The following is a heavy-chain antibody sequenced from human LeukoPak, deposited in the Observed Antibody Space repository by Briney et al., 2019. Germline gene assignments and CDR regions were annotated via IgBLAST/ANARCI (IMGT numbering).Heavy chain of an antibody. D-gene: IGHD2-15*01. J-gene: IGHJ4*02. V-gene: IGHV3-30-3*01. Sequence: GGSLRLSCAASGFTFSSYAMHWVRQAPGKGLEWVAVISYDGSNKYYADSVKGRFTISRDNSKNTLYLQMNSLGAEDTAVYYCASSVVVAATQGYWGQGTLVTVSS. CDR1: GFTFSSYA. CDR2: ISYDGSNK. CDR3: ASSVVVAATQGY.